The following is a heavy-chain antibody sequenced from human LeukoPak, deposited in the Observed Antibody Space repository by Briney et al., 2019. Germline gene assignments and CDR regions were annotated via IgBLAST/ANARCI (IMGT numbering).Heavy chain of an antibody. D-gene: IGHD3-22*01. Sequence: GGSLRLSCAASGFTFSSYAMSWVRQAPGKGLEWVSAISGSGGSTYYADSVKGRFTISRDNSKNTLYLQMNSLRAEDTAVYYCAKGQYYYDSSASFDYWGRGTLVTGSS. CDR2: ISGSGGST. J-gene: IGHJ4*02. CDR1: GFTFSSYA. V-gene: IGHV3-23*01. CDR3: AKGQYYYDSSASFDY.